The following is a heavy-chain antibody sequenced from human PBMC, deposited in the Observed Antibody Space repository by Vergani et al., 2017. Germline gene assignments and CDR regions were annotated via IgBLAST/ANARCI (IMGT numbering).Heavy chain of an antibody. V-gene: IGHV4-61*02. CDR3: AGEDIVVVPSAMGWFDP. D-gene: IGHD2-2*01. J-gene: IGHJ5*02. Sequence: QVQLQESGPGLVKPSQTLSLTCTVSGGSISSGSYYWSWIRQPAGKGLEWIGRIYTSGSTNYNPSLKSRVTISGDTSKNQFSLKLSAVTAADTAVYYCAGEDIVVVPSAMGWFDPWGQGTLVTVSS. CDR2: IYTSGST. CDR1: GGSISSGSYY.